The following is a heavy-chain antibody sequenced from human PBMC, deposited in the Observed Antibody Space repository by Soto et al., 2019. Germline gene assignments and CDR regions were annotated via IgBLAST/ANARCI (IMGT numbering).Heavy chain of an antibody. CDR3: APLSVSLSGPYGIHV. CDR2: IYYSGST. Sequence: SETLYLTCTVSGDSIRSGNHYWSWIRQPPGKGLEWIGYIYYSGSTYYSPSLKSRVTISVDTSKNQFSLRLNSVTASDTAVYYCAPLSVSLSGPYGIHVWGQGTTVTVSS. J-gene: IGHJ6*02. V-gene: IGHV4-30-4*01. CDR1: GDSIRSGNHY. D-gene: IGHD2-15*01.